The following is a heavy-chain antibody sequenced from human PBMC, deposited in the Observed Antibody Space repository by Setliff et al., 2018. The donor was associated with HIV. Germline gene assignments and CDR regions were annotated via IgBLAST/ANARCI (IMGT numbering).Heavy chain of an antibody. CDR2: MNTNTGNP. D-gene: IGHD3-10*01. V-gene: IGHV7-4-1*02. J-gene: IGHJ6*03. CDR1: GYSFTNYD. CDR3: ARQLLWFGESGLHMDV. Sequence: ASVKVSCKASGYSFTNYDINWVRQATGQGLEWMGWMNTNTGNPTYAQDFTGRFVFSLDTSVSTAYLQISSLKAEDTAIYYCARQLLWFGESGLHMDVWGKGTTVTVSS.